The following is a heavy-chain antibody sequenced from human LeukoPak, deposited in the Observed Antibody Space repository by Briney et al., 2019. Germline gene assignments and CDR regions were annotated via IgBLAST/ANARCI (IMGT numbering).Heavy chain of an antibody. J-gene: IGHJ6*03. CDR1: GGSISSYY. V-gene: IGHV4-59*01. CDR3: AREGNYYYYMDV. CDR2: IYYSGST. Sequence: NSSETLSLTRTVSGGSISSYYWSWIRQSPGKGLEWIGYIYYSGSTNYNPSLKSRVTISVDTSKSQFSLKLSSVTAADTAVYYCAREGNYYYYMDVWGKGTTVTVSS.